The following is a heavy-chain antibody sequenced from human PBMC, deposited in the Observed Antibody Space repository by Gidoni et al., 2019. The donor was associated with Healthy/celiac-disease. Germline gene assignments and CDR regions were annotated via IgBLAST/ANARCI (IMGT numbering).Heavy chain of an antibody. CDR2: IYTSGST. V-gene: IGHV4-61*02. CDR1: GGSIRSGSYY. J-gene: IGHJ4*02. Sequence: QVQLQESGPGLVKPSQTLSLTCTVPGGSIRSGSYYWSWIRQPAGKGLEWIGRIYTSGSTNYNPSLKSRVTMSVDTSKNQFSLKLSSVTAADTAVYYCARVSAYDYIWGSYRSPNLYFDYWGQGTLVTVSS. D-gene: IGHD3-16*02. CDR3: ARVSAYDYIWGSYRSPNLYFDY.